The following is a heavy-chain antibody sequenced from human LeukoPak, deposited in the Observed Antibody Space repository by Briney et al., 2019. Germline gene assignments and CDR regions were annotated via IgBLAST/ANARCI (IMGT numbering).Heavy chain of an antibody. Sequence: GASVKVSCKASGYTFTSYYMHWVRQAPGRGLEWMGIINPSGGSTSYAQKFQGRVTMTRDTSTSTVYMELSSLRSEDTAVYYCARDHCSGGSCYVDPGDYYYMDVWGKGTTVTVSS. CDR1: GYTFTSYY. CDR2: INPSGGST. D-gene: IGHD2-15*01. CDR3: ARDHCSGGSCYVDPGDYYYMDV. V-gene: IGHV1-46*01. J-gene: IGHJ6*03.